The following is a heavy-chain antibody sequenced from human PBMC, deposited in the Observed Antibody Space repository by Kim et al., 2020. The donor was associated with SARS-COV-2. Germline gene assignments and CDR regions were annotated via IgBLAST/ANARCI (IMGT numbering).Heavy chain of an antibody. CDR2: IDPSDSYT. D-gene: IGHD3-22*01. V-gene: IGHV5-10-1*01. CDR1: GYSFTSYW. Sequence: GESLKISCKGSGYSFTSYWISWVRQMPGKGLEWMGRIDPSDSYTNYSPSFQGHVTISADKSISTAYLQWSSLKASDTAMYYCATLLGNYYDSSGLNHDYWGQGTLVTVSS. J-gene: IGHJ4*02. CDR3: ATLLGNYYDSSGLNHDY.